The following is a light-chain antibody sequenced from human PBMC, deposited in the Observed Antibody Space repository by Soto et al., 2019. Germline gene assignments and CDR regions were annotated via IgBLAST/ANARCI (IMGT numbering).Light chain of an antibody. J-gene: IGLJ3*02. CDR3: SSYTSNSTPV. V-gene: IGLV2-14*01. CDR1: SSDVGGYNY. CDR2: EVS. Sequence: QSVLTQPASVSGSPGQSITISCTGTSSDVGGYNYVSWYQQHPGKAPKLMIYEVSNRPSGVSNRFSGSRSGNTASLTISGLQAQDEADYYCSSYTSNSTPVFGGGTQLTVL.